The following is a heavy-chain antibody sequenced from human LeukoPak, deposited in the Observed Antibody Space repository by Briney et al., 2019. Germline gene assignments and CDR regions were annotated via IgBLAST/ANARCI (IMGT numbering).Heavy chain of an antibody. CDR2: ISSSSSYI. D-gene: IGHD3-22*01. V-gene: IGHV3-21*01. Sequence: PGGSLRLSCAASGFTFSSYSMNWVRQAPGKGLEWVSSISSSSSYIYYADSVEGRFTISRDNAKNSLYLQMNSLRAEDTAVYYCARPYYYDSTGYLGAFDIWGQGTMVTVSS. J-gene: IGHJ3*02. CDR3: ARPYYYDSTGYLGAFDI. CDR1: GFTFSSYS.